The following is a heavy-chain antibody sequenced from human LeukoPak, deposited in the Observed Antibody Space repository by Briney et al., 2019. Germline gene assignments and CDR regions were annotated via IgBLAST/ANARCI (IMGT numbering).Heavy chain of an antibody. V-gene: IGHV4-59*01. CDR2: IYYSGST. CDR1: GGSISSYY. J-gene: IGHJ4*02. CDR3: ARAERAFDILTGYYSVTFDY. D-gene: IGHD3-9*01. Sequence: SQTLSLTCTVSGGSISSYYWSWIRQPPGKGLEWIGYIYYSGSTNYNPSLKSRVTISVDTSKNQFSLKLSSVTAADTAVYYCARAERAFDILTGYYSVTFDYWGQGTLVTVSS.